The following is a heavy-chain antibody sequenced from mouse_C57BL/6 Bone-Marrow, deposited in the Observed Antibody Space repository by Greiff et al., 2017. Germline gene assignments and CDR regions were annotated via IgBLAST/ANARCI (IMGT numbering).Heavy chain of an antibody. CDR2: ISSGGDYI. CDR1: GFTFSSYA. D-gene: IGHD2-10*01. Sequence: EVMLVESGEGLVKPGGSLKLSCAASGFTFSSYAMSWVRQTPEKRLEWVAYISSGGDYIYYADPVKGRFTISRDNARNTLYLQMSSLKSEDTAMYYCTREAYPVYYAMDYWGQGTSVTVSS. J-gene: IGHJ4*01. V-gene: IGHV5-9-1*02. CDR3: TREAYPVYYAMDY.